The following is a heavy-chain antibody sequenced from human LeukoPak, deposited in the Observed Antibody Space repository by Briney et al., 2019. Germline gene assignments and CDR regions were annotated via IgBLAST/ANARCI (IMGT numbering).Heavy chain of an antibody. CDR2: TSTSRPYI. J-gene: IGHJ4*02. CDR1: GFTFSSFG. V-gene: IGHV3-21*01. Sequence: GGSLRLSCAASGFTFSSFGMNWVRQAPGKGLEWVSSTSTSRPYIYYADSVKGRFTISRDNAKNSLYLQMNSLRAEDTAVYYCARDYYSYGFDYWGQGTLVTVSS. CDR3: ARDYYSYGFDY. D-gene: IGHD5-18*01.